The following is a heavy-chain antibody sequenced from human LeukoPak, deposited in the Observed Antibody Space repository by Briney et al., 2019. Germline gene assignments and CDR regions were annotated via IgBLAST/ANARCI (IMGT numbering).Heavy chain of an antibody. D-gene: IGHD1-26*01. V-gene: IGHV4-59*01. J-gene: IGHJ4*02. CDR1: GGSISSYY. Sequence: PSETLSLTCTVSGGSISSYYWSWIRQPPGKGLEWIGYIYYSGSTNYNPSLKSRVTISVDTSKNQFSLKLSSVTAADTAVYYCARGKWELRSVSFDYWGQGTLVTVSS. CDR3: ARGKWELRSVSFDY. CDR2: IYYSGST.